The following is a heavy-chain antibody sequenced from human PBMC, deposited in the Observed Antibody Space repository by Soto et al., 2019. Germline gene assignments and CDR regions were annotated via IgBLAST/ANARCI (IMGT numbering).Heavy chain of an antibody. CDR1: GGTFSSYA. J-gene: IGHJ5*02. V-gene: IGHV1-69*13. CDR3: ARDVGSSGNWFDP. Sequence: GASVKVSCKASGGTFSSYAISWVRQAPGQGLEWMGGIIPIFGTANYAQKFQGRVTITADESTSTAYMELSSLRSEDTAVYYCARDVGSSGNWFDPWGQGTLVTVSS. CDR2: IIPIFGTA. D-gene: IGHD6-13*01.